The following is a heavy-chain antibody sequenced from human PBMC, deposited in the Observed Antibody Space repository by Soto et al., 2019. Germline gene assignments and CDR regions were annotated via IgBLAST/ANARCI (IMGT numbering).Heavy chain of an antibody. Sequence: SETLSLTCTVSGGSISSSSYYWGWIRQPPGKGLEWIGNVYYGGSTYYNPSLKSRVTISVETSKSQFSLKLSSVTAADTAVYYCAGGDYYQSRGDSFYYYGMDVWGQGTTVTVSS. CDR1: GGSISSSSYY. D-gene: IGHD3-22*01. CDR2: VYYGGST. J-gene: IGHJ6*02. CDR3: AGGDYYQSRGDSFYYYGMDV. V-gene: IGHV4-39*01.